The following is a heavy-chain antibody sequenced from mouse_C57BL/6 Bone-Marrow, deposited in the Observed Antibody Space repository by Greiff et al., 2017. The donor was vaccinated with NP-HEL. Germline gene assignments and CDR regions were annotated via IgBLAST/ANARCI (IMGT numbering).Heavy chain of an antibody. CDR3: ARGCHYAMDY. V-gene: IGHV5-16*01. D-gene: IGHD6-1*01. J-gene: IGHJ4*01. CDR2: INYDGSST. Sequence: DVKLVESEGGLVQPGSSMKLSCTASGFTFSDYYMAWVRQVPEKGLEWVANINYDGSSTYYLDSLKSRFILSRDNAKNILYLQMSSLKSEDTATYYCARGCHYAMDYWGQGTSVTVSS. CDR1: GFTFSDYY.